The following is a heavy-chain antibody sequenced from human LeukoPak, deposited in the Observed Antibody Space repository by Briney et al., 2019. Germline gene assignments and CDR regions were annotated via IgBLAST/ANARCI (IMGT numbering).Heavy chain of an antibody. V-gene: IGHV3-23*01. Sequence: PGGSLRLSCAASGFTFSSYAMSWVRQAPGKGLEWVSAISGSVGSTYYADSVKGRFTISRDNSKNTLYLQMNSLRAEDTAVYYCAKESRITMIVVVITYRPDAFDIWGQGTMVTVSS. D-gene: IGHD3-22*01. J-gene: IGHJ3*02. CDR1: GFTFSSYA. CDR3: AKESRITMIVVVITYRPDAFDI. CDR2: ISGSVGST.